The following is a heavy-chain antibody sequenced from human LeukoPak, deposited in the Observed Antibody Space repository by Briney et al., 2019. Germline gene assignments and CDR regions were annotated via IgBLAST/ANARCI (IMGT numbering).Heavy chain of an antibody. CDR3: ARKRYYLDY. J-gene: IGHJ4*02. V-gene: IGHV3-74*01. CDR2: ADGGGSST. CDR1: GFTFSTHW. Sequence: GGSLRLSCAASGFTFSTHWMHWVRQVPGRGPVWVSRADGGGSSTSYADSVKGRFSISRDNAKSTLYLQMNGLRAEDTAVYYCARKRYYLDYWGQGTLVTVSS.